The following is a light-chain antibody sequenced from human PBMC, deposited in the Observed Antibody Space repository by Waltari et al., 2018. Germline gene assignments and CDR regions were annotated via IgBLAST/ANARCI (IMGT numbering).Light chain of an antibody. J-gene: IGLJ2*01. CDR1: SSDVGGYNY. CDR3: SSYAGTLV. V-gene: IGLV2-8*01. CDR2: EVS. Sequence: QSALTQPPSASGSPGQSVTISYTGTSSDVGGYNYVSWYQQHPGKAPKLMIYEVSKRPSGVPDRFSGSKSGNTASLTVSGLQAEDEADYYCSSYAGTLVFGGGTKLTVL.